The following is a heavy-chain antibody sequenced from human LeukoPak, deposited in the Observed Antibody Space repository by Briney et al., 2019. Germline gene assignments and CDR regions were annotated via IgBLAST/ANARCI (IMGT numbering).Heavy chain of an antibody. CDR1: GFAFSSYG. D-gene: IGHD3-22*01. J-gene: IGHJ1*01. CDR3: AKDGVNYYDSGGYYLEYFQH. Sequence: GGSLRLSCAASGFAFSSYGLHWVRQAPGKGLEWVAVIWYDGRNKYYADSVKGRFTISRDNSKNTLYLQMHSLRDEDTAVYYCAKDGVNYYDSGGYYLEYFQHWGQGTLVTVSS. CDR2: IWYDGRNK. V-gene: IGHV3-33*06.